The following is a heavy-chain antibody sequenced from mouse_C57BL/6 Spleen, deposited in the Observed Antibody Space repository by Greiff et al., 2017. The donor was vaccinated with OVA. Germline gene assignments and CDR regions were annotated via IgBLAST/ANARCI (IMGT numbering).Heavy chain of an antibody. V-gene: IGHV5-12*01. CDR3: ARPHYYGSSQGPWFAY. CDR1: GFTFSDYY. Sequence: DVQLVESGGGLVQPGGSLKLSCAASGFTFSDYYMYWVRQTPEKRLEWVAYISNGGGSTYYPDTVKGRFTISRDNAKNTLYLQMSRLKSEDTAMYYCARPHYYGSSQGPWFAYWGQGTLVTVSA. D-gene: IGHD1-1*01. J-gene: IGHJ3*01. CDR2: ISNGGGST.